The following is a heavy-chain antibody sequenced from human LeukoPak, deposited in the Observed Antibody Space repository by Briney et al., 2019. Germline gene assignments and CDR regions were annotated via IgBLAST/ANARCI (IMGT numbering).Heavy chain of an antibody. V-gene: IGHV4-59*01. D-gene: IGHD3-10*01. CDR3: ARDRGMVREKMDAFDI. CDR1: GGSISSYY. CDR2: TYYSGST. Sequence: SETLSLTCTVSGGSISSYYWSWIRQPPGKGLEWIGYTYYSGSTNYNPSLKSRVTISVDTSKNQFSLKLSSVTAADTAVYYCARDRGMVREKMDAFDIWGQGTMVTVSS. J-gene: IGHJ3*02.